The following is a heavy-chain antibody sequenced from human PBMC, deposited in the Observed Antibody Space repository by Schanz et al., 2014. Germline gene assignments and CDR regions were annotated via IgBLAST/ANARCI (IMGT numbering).Heavy chain of an antibody. Sequence: EVQLAESGGGLVQPGRSLRLSCAASGFTFSGYWMSWVRQAPGEGLVWVANIKLDGSEKYYVDSVKGRFTISRDNAKNSLYLQMNSLTAEDTAVYYCAKYGTGKGVSFEYWGQGTLVTVSS. CDR2: IKLDGSEK. D-gene: IGHD1-26*01. CDR3: AKYGTGKGVSFEY. CDR1: GFTFSGYW. J-gene: IGHJ4*02. V-gene: IGHV3-7*01.